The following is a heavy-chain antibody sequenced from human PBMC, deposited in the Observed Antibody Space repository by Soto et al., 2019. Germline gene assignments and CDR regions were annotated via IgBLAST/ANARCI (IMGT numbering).Heavy chain of an antibody. J-gene: IGHJ5*02. CDR1: GFTFSSYA. Sequence: EVQLLESGGGLVQPGGSLRLSCAASGFTFSSYAMSWVRQAPGKGLEWVSTISGSGGSTYYADSVKGRFTISRDNSKNTLYLQMNSLRAEDTAVYYCARHRGGGTVGWFDPWGQGTLVTVSS. CDR2: ISGSGGST. D-gene: IGHD3-10*01. V-gene: IGHV3-23*01. CDR3: ARHRGGGTVGWFDP.